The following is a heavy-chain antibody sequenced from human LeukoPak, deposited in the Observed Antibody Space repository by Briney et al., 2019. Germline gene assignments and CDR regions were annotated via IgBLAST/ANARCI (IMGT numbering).Heavy chain of an antibody. CDR1: GGSISSGGYY. Sequence: SRTLSLTCTVSGGSISSGGYYWSWIRQHPGKGREWIGYIYYSGSTYYNPSLKSRVTISVDTSKNQFSLKLSSVTAADTAVYYCAREPANLYDSSGYYFDYWGQGTLVTVSS. J-gene: IGHJ4*02. CDR3: AREPANLYDSSGYYFDY. V-gene: IGHV4-31*03. CDR2: IYYSGST. D-gene: IGHD3-22*01.